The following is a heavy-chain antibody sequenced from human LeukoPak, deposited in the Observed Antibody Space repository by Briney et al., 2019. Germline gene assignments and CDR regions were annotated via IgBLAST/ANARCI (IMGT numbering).Heavy chain of an antibody. CDR1: GYTFTSYA. V-gene: IGHV1-3*01. J-gene: IGHJ6*02. CDR2: INAGNGNT. Sequence: GASVKVSCKASGYTFTSYAMHWVRQAPGQRLEWMGWINAGNGNTKYSQKFQGRVTITRDTSASTAYMELSSLRSEDTAVYYCARAQDLYSSSWYRYYYGMDVWGQGTTVTVSS. CDR3: ARAQDLYSSSWYRYYYGMDV. D-gene: IGHD6-13*01.